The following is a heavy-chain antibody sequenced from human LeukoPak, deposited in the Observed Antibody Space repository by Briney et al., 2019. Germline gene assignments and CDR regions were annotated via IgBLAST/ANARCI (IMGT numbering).Heavy chain of an antibody. D-gene: IGHD2-15*01. CDR2: IDGDGSNT. V-gene: IGHV3-74*01. CDR1: GFTFSSHW. J-gene: IGHJ4*02. CDR3: TRDLGHCTGGTCFPSGPADY. Sequence: GVSLRFSCAAWGFTFSSHWVHWARQAPGKGLVWVSLIDGDGSNTDYAGSVKGRFVISRDNAKNTLFLQMSGLRADDTGVEYCTRDLGHCTGGTCFPSGPADYWGQGTLVTVSS.